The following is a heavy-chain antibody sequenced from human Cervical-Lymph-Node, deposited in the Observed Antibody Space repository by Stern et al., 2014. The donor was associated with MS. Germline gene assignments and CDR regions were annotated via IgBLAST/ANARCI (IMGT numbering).Heavy chain of an antibody. CDR1: GFSLTTTYVG. Sequence: QVTLKESGPTLVKPTETLTLTCSFSGFSLTTTYVGVGWVRQPPGKALEWLALIYWYDDKRYSPSLKSRLTVTKDTSRNQVVLVMTNIDPVDTATYFCAHTLAFCDGDCPDAFDVWGQGTVVTVSS. CDR3: AHTLAFCDGDCPDAFDV. CDR2: IYWYDDK. J-gene: IGHJ3*01. D-gene: IGHD2-21*02. V-gene: IGHV2-5*01.